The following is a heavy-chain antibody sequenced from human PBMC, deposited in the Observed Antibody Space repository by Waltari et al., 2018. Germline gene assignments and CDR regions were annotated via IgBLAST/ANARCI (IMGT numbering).Heavy chain of an antibody. CDR3: TKGQNCIYGYFDC. V-gene: IGHV3-64*04. J-gene: IGHJ4*02. Sequence: GQLVETGGGLVQPGGSLRLSCAASGFTFSSYAMQWVRQAPGKGLEWISAINSDGGSTHVADSGKGRITISRDNSKSMFSLQMNNLRTENTAVYYCTKGQNCIYGYFDCWGQGALVTVSS. D-gene: IGHD2-21*01. CDR1: GFTFSSYA. CDR2: INSDGGST.